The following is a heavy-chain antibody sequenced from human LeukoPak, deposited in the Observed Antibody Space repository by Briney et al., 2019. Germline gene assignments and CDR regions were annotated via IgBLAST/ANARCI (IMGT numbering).Heavy chain of an antibody. V-gene: IGHV3-23*01. CDR3: ATLKSGYCSTTSCLNYFDF. D-gene: IGHD2-2*03. Sequence: GGSLRLSCAASGFTFSSYAMSWVRQAPGKGLEWVSAITPSGDTTYYADSVKGRFTISRDYSRSTLYLQMNSLRAEDTAVYYCATLKSGYCSTTSCLNYFDFWGQGKLVTVSS. CDR1: GFTFSSYA. J-gene: IGHJ4*02. CDR2: ITPSGDTT.